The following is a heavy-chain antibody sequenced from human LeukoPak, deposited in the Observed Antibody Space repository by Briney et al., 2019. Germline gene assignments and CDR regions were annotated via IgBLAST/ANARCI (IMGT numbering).Heavy chain of an antibody. CDR2: ISSSSSYI. J-gene: IGHJ6*02. V-gene: IGHV3-21*01. CDR1: GFTFSSYS. D-gene: IGHD3-10*01. CDR3: AESLWFGEPHHYYYGMDV. Sequence: GGSLRLSCAASGFTFSSYSMNWVRQAPGKGLVWVSSISSSSSYIYYADSVKGRFTISRDNAKNSLYLQMNSLRAEDTAVYYCAESLWFGEPHHYYYGMDVWGQGTTVTVSS.